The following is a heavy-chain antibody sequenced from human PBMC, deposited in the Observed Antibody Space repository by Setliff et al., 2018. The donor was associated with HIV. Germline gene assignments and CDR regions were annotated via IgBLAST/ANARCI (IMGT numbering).Heavy chain of an antibody. J-gene: IGHJ3*02. D-gene: IGHD6-19*01. V-gene: IGHV4-59*01. CDR2: IYYSGST. CDR1: GGSISSEY. CDR3: ARREGVRYTSGYYGGAFDI. Sequence: SETLSLTCTVSGGSISSEYWSWIRQPPGKGLEWIGCIYYSGSTNYNPSLKSRVTISVDTSKNQFSLNRSSVTAADTAVYYCARREGVRYTSGYYGGAFDIWGQGTMVTVSS.